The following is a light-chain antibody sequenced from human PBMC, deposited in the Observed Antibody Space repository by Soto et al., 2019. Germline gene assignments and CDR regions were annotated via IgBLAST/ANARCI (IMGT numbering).Light chain of an antibody. Sequence: QSVLTQPPSASGSPGQSVTISCTGTSSDVGGYNYVSWYQQHPGKAPKLMIYEVSKRPSGVPDRFSGSKSGNTASLTVSGLQAEDEADYYCSSYAGSNYYVFGTGNKV. CDR2: EVS. V-gene: IGLV2-8*01. J-gene: IGLJ1*01. CDR1: SSDVGGYNY. CDR3: SSYAGSNYYV.